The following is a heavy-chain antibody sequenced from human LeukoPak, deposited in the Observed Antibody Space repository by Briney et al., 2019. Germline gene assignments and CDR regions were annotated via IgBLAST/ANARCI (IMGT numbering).Heavy chain of an antibody. V-gene: IGHV3-66*01. CDR1: GFTVSSNY. CDR2: IYSGGST. CDR3: ARDHHNGPFDY. J-gene: IGHJ4*02. Sequence: GGSLRLSCAASGFTVSSNYMSWVRQAPGKGLEWVSVIYSGGSTYYADSVKGRFTISRDNSKNTLYLQMNSLGAEDTAVYYCARDHHNGPFDYWGQGTLVTVSS. D-gene: IGHD1-1*01.